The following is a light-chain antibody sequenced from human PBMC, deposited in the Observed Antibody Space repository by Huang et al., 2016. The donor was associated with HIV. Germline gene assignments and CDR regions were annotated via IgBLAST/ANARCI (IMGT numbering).Light chain of an antibody. CDR1: QSVFKTPNHRKC. J-gene: IGKJ1*01. Sequence: DIVVTQSLDSLAFSLGDRAALNCTASQSVFKTPNHRKCLSWYQPKPGQPPKLLSYWASTRESGVPDRFSGSGSGTDFPLTIGSLQAVDVAVYYCHQYYNAPQTFGQGTKVEVK. V-gene: IGKV4-1*01. CDR2: WAS. CDR3: HQYYNAPQT.